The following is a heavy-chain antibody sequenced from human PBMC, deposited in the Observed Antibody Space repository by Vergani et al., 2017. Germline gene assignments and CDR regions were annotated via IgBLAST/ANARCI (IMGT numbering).Heavy chain of an antibody. CDR3: ARGASYFDSGGYADT. CDR1: GDTFSNYA. Sequence: QVQLVQSVAEVKKPGASVKVSCKASGDTFSNYAITWVRQAPGQGLKWMGRMIPTFDSKNYAPRFQGRVTLTADASASTAYMELTSLTSEDTAVYFCARGASYFDSGGYADTWGQGTLVTVS. D-gene: IGHD3-22*01. J-gene: IGHJ5*02. CDR2: MIPTFDSK. V-gene: IGHV1-69*18.